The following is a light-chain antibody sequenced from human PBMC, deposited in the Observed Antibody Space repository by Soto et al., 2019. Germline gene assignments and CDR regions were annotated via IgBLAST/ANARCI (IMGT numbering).Light chain of an antibody. J-gene: IGKJ3*01. V-gene: IGKV3-20*01. CDR2: GAS. Sequence: EIVLTQSPATLSLSPWERATLSCRASQSVSSSYLAWYQQKPGQAPRLLIYGASSRATGIPDRFSGSGSGTDFTLTISRLEPEDFAVYYCQQYGSSRFTFGPGTKVDIK. CDR1: QSVSSSY. CDR3: QQYGSSRFT.